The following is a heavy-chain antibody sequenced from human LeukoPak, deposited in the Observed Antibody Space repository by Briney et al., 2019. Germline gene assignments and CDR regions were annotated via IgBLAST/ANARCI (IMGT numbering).Heavy chain of an antibody. D-gene: IGHD3-10*02. CDR3: ARGNTMCGLTAIPCSRNKGEIEDY. Sequence: ASVKVSCKASGGTFSTYAISWVRQAPGQGLEWMGGIIPTFGTANYAQKFQGRVTITADESTSTAYMELSSLRSEDTAVYYCARGNTMCGLTAIPCSRNKGEIEDYWGQGTLVTVSS. V-gene: IGHV1-69*13. CDR1: GGTFSTYA. J-gene: IGHJ4*02. CDR2: IIPTFGTA.